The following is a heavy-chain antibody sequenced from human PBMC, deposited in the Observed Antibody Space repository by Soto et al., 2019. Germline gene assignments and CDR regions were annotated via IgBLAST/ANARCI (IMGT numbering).Heavy chain of an antibody. D-gene: IGHD2-15*01. CDR2: ISYDGSNK. CDR1: GFTFSSYG. V-gene: IGHV3-30*18. J-gene: IGHJ4*02. Sequence: QVQLVESGGGVVQPGRSLRLSCAASGFTFSSYGMHWVRQAPGKGLEWVAVISYDGSNKYYADSVKGRFTISRDNSKNTLYLQMNSLRAEDTAVDDCAKPRQITSLLLYYFDYWGQGTLVTVSS. CDR3: AKPRQITSLLLYYFDY.